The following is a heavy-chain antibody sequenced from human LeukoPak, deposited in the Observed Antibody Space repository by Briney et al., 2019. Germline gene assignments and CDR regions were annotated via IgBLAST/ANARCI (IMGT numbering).Heavy chain of an antibody. CDR2: INPNSGGT. D-gene: IGHD6-19*01. CDR3: ARAQYGSGWNRFQH. V-gene: IGHV1-2*02. Sequence: GASVKVSCKASEYTSIGYYLHWVRQAPGQGLEWMGWINPNSGGTNYAQKFQGRVTMTRDTSISTAYMELSRLRSDDTAVYYCARAQYGSGWNRFQHWGQGTLVTVSS. J-gene: IGHJ1*01. CDR1: EYTSIGYY.